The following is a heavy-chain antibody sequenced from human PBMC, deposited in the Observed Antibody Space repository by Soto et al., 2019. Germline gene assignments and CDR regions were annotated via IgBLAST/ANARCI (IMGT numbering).Heavy chain of an antibody. D-gene: IGHD3-10*01. Sequence: QVQLLESGGGLVQPGGSLRLSCAASGFTCSSYGLRWGRPAAGKGMEWVAVRSYDGSNKYYADSVKGGFTISGDKYKNKQYLPTNRQTAEDPAVCYCANSVRGSCDYWGQGTLVTVAS. V-gene: IGHV3-30*18. CDR1: GFTCSSYG. J-gene: IGHJ4*02. CDR3: ANSVRGSCDY. CDR2: RSYDGSNK.